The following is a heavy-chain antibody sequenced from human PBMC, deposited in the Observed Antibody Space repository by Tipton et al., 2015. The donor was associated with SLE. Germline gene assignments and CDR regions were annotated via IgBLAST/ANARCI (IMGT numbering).Heavy chain of an antibody. CDR1: GGSISTSNYY. D-gene: IGHD6-13*01. J-gene: IGHJ4*02. Sequence: TLSLTCTVSGGSISTSNYYWGWSRQPPGKGREWIGNINYSGSTHYNPSLKSRVPISIDTSKNQFSLKLSSVTAADTAVYYCALSLGAALPPLGWGQGTLVTVPS. CDR2: INYSGST. V-gene: IGHV4-39*07. CDR3: ALSLGAALPPLG.